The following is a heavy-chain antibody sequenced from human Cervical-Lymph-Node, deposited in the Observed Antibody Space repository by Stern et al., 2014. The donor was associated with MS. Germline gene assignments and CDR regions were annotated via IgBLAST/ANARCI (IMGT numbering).Heavy chain of an antibody. Sequence: QLVQSGAEVKKPGSSVKVSCKASGGTFSSFGISWVRQAPGQGLEWVGGIIPIFGTANYAQQLQDRVTITADTSTSTAYMDLSSLRSEDTAIYYCASGLIPRDHYNYYGMEVWGQGTTVTVS. CDR2: IIPIFGTA. CDR1: GGTFSSFG. V-gene: IGHV1-69*06. J-gene: IGHJ6*02. D-gene: IGHD1-14*01. CDR3: ASGLIPRDHYNYYGMEV.